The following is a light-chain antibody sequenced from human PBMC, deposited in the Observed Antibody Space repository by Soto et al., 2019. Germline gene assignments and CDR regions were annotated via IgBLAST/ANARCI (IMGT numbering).Light chain of an antibody. CDR1: SSNIGNNY. Sequence: QSVLTQPPSVSAAPGQKVTISCSGSSSNIGNNYVSWYQQLPGTAPKLLICDNNQRPSGIPDRFSGSKSGTSATLGITGLQTGDEADYYCGTWDSSLSAGVFGGGTTLTVL. V-gene: IGLV1-51*01. CDR2: DNN. CDR3: GTWDSSLSAGV. J-gene: IGLJ3*02.